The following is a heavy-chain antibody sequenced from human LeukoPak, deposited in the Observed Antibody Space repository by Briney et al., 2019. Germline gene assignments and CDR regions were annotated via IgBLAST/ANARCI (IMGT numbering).Heavy chain of an antibody. CDR3: VRTRRPSNWFDP. Sequence: GASVKVSCKASGYTFTSYDINWVRQATGQGLEWMGWMNPNSGNTGYAQKFQGRVTMTRNTSISTAYMELSSLRSEDTAVYYCVRTRRPSNWFDPWGQGTLVTVSS. D-gene: IGHD6-6*01. V-gene: IGHV1-8*01. CDR2: MNPNSGNT. J-gene: IGHJ5*02. CDR1: GYTFTSYD.